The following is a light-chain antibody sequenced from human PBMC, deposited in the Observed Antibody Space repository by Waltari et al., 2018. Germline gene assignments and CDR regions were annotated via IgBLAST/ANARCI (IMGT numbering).Light chain of an antibody. CDR1: QTIYNS. CDR2: DTS. V-gene: IGKV1-39*01. CDR3: QQSYTLPYT. J-gene: IGKJ2*01. Sequence: TCRASQTIYNSLNWYQHKPGKAPKLLISDTSTLQSGVLSRFSGRGSGTEFTLTISRLQPEDFGTYYCQQSYTLPYTFGQGTKLDI.